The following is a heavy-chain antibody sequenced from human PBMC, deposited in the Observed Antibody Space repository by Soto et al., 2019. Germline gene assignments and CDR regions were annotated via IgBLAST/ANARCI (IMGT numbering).Heavy chain of an antibody. Sequence: EVQLVESGGGLVQPGGSLRLSCSASGFPFSSYAIHWVRQAPGKGLEYVSVIDNRGSTYYADSVKGRFSISRDNSRNTVYLQMSSLRPEDTAVYYCVKDGRDGYNFAYWGQGTLVTVSS. CDR3: VKDGRDGYNFAY. V-gene: IGHV3-64D*06. D-gene: IGHD5-12*01. CDR1: GFPFSSYA. CDR2: IDNRGST. J-gene: IGHJ4*02.